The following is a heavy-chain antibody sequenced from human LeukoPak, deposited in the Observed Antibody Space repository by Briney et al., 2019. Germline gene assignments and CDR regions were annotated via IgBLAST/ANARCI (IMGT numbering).Heavy chain of an antibody. J-gene: IGHJ6*02. CDR2: IYYSGTT. CDR3: ARVSGRYYYGLAV. Sequence: TSQTLSLTCTVSGGAIVSGDYSWSWLRQAPGRGLEWIVCIYYSGTTHYNPSLKSRGTISLYTSKNQFSLKLTSVTAADTAVYYCARVSGRYYYGLAVWGQGTTATVSS. D-gene: IGHD6-25*01. CDR1: GGAIVSGDYS. V-gene: IGHV4-30-4*01.